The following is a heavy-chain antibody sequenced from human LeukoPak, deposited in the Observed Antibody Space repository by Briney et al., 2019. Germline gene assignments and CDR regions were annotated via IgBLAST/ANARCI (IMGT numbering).Heavy chain of an antibody. CDR3: TPDTDTLYYVENSLAP. CDR2: TRGKAYGGTT. D-gene: IGHD2-8*01. V-gene: IGHV3-49*03. CDR1: GFTFGDYA. Sequence: PGGSLRLSCTASGFTFGDYAMSWFRQAPGKGLEWLGSTRGKAYGGTTKYAASVKGSFTISRDDSKSIAYLQMNSLKTEDTALYYSTPDTDTLYYVENSLAPPGQGTLGTASS. J-gene: IGHJ5*02.